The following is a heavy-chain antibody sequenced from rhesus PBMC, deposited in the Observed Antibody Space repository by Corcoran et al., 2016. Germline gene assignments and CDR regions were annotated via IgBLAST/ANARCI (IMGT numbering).Heavy chain of an antibody. CDR3: ARDAWYSSGSIDS. Sequence: EVQLVESGGGLAKPGGSLRLSCAVSGFTFSDYYMDWVRQAPGKGLGWVPRISNGGSSTWYADSEECRFTISRENAKITLWRQMNSLRAEDAAVYYCARDAWYSSGSIDSWGQGVLVTGSS. D-gene: IGHD6-31*01. CDR1: GFTFSDYY. CDR2: ISNGGSST. V-gene: IGHV3-178*01. J-gene: IGHJ4*01.